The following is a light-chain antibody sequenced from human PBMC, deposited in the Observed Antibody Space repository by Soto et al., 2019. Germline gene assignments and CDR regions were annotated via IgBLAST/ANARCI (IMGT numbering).Light chain of an antibody. CDR2: DAT. Sequence: EVVLTQSPATLSLSPGERATLSCRASQNVSIYLAWYQQKPGQVPRLLIYDATNRAAGIPPRFSGSGSGTDFTLTISSLEPEDFAVYYCQQRYSWPPLTFGGGNKVEIK. CDR3: QQRYSWPPLT. CDR1: QNVSIY. J-gene: IGKJ4*01. V-gene: IGKV3-11*01.